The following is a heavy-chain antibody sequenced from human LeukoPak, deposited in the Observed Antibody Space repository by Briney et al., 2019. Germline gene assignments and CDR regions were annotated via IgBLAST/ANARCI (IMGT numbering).Heavy chain of an antibody. CDR3: ARGYIAVAGWVFDY. D-gene: IGHD6-19*01. Sequence: GGSLRLSCAASGFTFSSYSMNWVRQAPGKGLEWVSYISSSSSTIYYADSVKGRFTISRDNAKNSLYLQMNSLRAEDTAVYYCARGYIAVAGWVFDYWGQGTLVTVSS. CDR2: ISSSSSTI. CDR1: GFTFSSYS. V-gene: IGHV3-48*04. J-gene: IGHJ4*02.